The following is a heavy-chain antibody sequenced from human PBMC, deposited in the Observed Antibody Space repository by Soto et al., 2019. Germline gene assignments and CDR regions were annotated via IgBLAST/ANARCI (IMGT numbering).Heavy chain of an antibody. CDR3: ARAMGIQHAFDI. Sequence: ASVKVSCKASGGTFSSYTISWVRQAPGQGLEWMGRIIPILGIANYAQKFQGRVTITADKSTSTAYMELSSLRSEDTAVYYCARAMGIQHAFDIWGQGTMVTVSS. CDR2: IIPILGIA. D-gene: IGHD5-18*01. J-gene: IGHJ3*02. CDR1: GGTFSSYT. V-gene: IGHV1-69*02.